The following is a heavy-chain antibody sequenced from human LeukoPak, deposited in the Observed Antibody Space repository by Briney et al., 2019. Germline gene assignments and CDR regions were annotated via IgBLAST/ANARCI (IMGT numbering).Heavy chain of an antibody. CDR3: ARDDSYSFSFDY. CDR2: ISTSSRTI. CDR1: GFTFSSYG. V-gene: IGHV3-48*04. J-gene: IGHJ4*02. D-gene: IGHD2-21*01. Sequence: GGSLRLSCAASGFTFSSYGMHWVRQAPGKGLEWVSYISTSSRTIYYADPVKGRFTISRDNAKNSLYLQMSSLRAEDTAVYYCARDDSYSFSFDYWGQGTLVTVSS.